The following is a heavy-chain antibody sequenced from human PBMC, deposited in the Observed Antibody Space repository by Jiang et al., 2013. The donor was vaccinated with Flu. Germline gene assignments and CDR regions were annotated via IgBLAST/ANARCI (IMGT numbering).Heavy chain of an antibody. D-gene: IGHD3-16*01. CDR1: GYTFTGYY. CDR3: ARGGLSNAILTFYYYGMDV. V-gene: IGHV1-2*02. J-gene: IGHJ6*02. Sequence: VKVSCEASGYTFTGYYMHWVRQAPGQGLEWMGWINPNSGGTNYAQNFQGRVTMTSDTSISTAYMELSRLRSDDTAVYYCARGGLSNAILTFYYYGMDVWGQGTTVTVSS. CDR2: INPNSGGT.